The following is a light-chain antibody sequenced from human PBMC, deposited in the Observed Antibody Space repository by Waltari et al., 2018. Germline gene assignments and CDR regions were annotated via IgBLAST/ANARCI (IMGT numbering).Light chain of an antibody. CDR1: QSISIY. V-gene: IGKV3-11*01. CDR2: DAS. Sequence: EIVFTQSPSTLSLSPGETSTLSCRASQSISIYLAWYQQKPGQAPRLLIYDASNRATGVPARFSGTGSGTDFTLTISSLEPEDFADYYCQQRYNWPPAFGGGTKVEIK. J-gene: IGKJ4*01. CDR3: QQRYNWPPA.